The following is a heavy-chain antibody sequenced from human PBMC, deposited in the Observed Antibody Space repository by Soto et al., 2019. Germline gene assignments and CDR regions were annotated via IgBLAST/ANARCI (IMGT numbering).Heavy chain of an antibody. D-gene: IGHD3-16*01. CDR3: ARDKFSGPYYVSGVTYFFDP. Sequence: EVQLVESGGGLVQPGGSLRLSCAASGFTFTDYWMAWVRQAPGKGLEWVANLNKDGSEKNYVDSVKGRFTIASDNAKNSIYLQWNSLRAEDTAVYYWARDKFSGPYYVSGVTYFFDPWGQGALVTVSS. CDR2: LNKDGSEK. J-gene: IGHJ5*02. CDR1: GFTFTDYW. V-gene: IGHV3-7*03.